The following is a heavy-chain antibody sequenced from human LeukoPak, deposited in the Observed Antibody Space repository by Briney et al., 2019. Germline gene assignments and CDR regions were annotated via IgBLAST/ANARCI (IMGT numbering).Heavy chain of an antibody. CDR1: GGSFRGYY. CDR3: ARGRWGGY. CDR2: INHSGST. J-gene: IGHJ4*02. Sequence: PSETLSLTCAVYGGSFRGYYWSWIRQPPGKGLEWIGEINHSGSTNYNPSLKSRVTISVDTSKNQFSLKLSSVTAADTAVYYCARGRWGGYWGQGTLVTVSS. D-gene: IGHD7-27*01. V-gene: IGHV4-34*01.